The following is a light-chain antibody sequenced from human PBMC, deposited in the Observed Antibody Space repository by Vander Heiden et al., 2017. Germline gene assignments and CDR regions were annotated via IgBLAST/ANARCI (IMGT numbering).Light chain of an antibody. V-gene: IGLV3-9*01. J-gene: IGLJ2*01. CDR3: QEWNSSTGV. CDR1: NIGSKN. Sequence: SYELTQPLSVSVALGQTARITCGGNNIGSKNVHWYQQKPGQALVLVIYRDSNRPSGIPERFSGSNSGTTATLTISRAQAGDEAYYYCQEWNSSTGVFGGGTKLTVL. CDR2: RDS.